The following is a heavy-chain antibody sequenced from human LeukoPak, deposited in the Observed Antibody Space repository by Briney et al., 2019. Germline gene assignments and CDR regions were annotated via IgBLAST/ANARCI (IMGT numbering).Heavy chain of an antibody. V-gene: IGHV4-59*08. CDR1: GGSISSYY. D-gene: IGHD3-3*01. CDR3: ARMYYDPYYVDY. J-gene: IGHJ4*02. CDR2: IYYSGST. Sequence: SETLSLTCTVSGGSISSYYWSWIRQPPGKGLEWIGYIYYSGSTYYNSSLKSRVTISIDTSRNQFSLKLSSVTAADAAMYYCARMYYDPYYVDYWGQGILVTVSS.